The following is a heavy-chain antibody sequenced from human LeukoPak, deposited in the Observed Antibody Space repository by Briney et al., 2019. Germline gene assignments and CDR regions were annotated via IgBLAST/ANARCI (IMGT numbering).Heavy chain of an antibody. CDR1: GITLSNYG. V-gene: IGHV3-23*01. D-gene: IGHD3-10*01. Sequence: GGSLRLSCGVSGITLSNYGMSWVRQAPGKGLEWVAGIRDSGGRTNYADSVKGRFTISRDSPKNTLYLQMNSLRIEDTAVYFWAKRGVVIRVVLVGFHKEAYYFDSWGQGALVTVSS. CDR3: AKRGVVIRVVLVGFHKEAYYFDS. CDR2: IRDSGGRT. J-gene: IGHJ4*02.